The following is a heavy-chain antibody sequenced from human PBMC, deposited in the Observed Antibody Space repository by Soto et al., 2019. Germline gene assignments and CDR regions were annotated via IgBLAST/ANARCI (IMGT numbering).Heavy chain of an antibody. CDR2: INPSGGHT. CDR1: GNTFSNYY. J-gene: IGHJ4*02. D-gene: IGHD2-21*02. Sequence: QVQLVQSGAEVKKPGASVKVSCKASGNTFSNYYIHWVRQAPGQGLEWMGTINPSGGHTTYAQKFLGRVTMTRDTSTSTRYREVTRLRSEDTAVYYCARGGHVVVVTAAFDYWGQGTLVTVSS. CDR3: ARGGHVVVVTAAFDY. V-gene: IGHV1-46*03.